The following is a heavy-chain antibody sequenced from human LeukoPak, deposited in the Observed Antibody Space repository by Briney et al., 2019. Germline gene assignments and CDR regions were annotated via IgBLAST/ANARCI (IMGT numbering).Heavy chain of an antibody. D-gene: IGHD3-10*01. V-gene: IGHV3-53*05. CDR3: ARPRSSYYYGSGSYYY. CDR1: GFTVSSNY. CDR2: IYSGGST. J-gene: IGHJ4*02. Sequence: GGSLRLSCAASGFTVSSNYMSWVRQAPGKGLEWVSVIYSGGSTYYADSVKGRFTISRDNSKNTLYLQMNSLRAEDTAVCYCARPRSSYYYGSGSYYYWGQGTLVTVSS.